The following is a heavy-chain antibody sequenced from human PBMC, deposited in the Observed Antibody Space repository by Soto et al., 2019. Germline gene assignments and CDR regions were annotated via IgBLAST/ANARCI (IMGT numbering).Heavy chain of an antibody. Sequence: ASVKVSCKASGYTFTSYGISWVRQDPGQGLEWMGWISAYNGNTNYAQKLQGRVTMTTDTSTSTAYMELRSLRSDDTAVYYCARMLSSDYADAFDIWGQGTMVTVSS. CDR2: ISAYNGNT. J-gene: IGHJ3*02. V-gene: IGHV1-18*01. CDR1: GYTFTSYG. CDR3: ARMLSSDYADAFDI. D-gene: IGHD4-17*01.